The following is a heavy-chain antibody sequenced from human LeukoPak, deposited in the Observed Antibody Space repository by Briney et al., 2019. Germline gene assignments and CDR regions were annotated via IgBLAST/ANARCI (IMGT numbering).Heavy chain of an antibody. CDR3: AKDPSRRPAGFDY. CDR2: ISGSGGST. V-gene: IGHV3-23*01. D-gene: IGHD2-2*01. Sequence: PGGSLRLSCVASGFIYSDWWMNWVRQAPGKGLEWVSAISGSGGSTYYADSVKGRFTISRDNSKNTLYLQMNSLRAEDTAVYYCAKDPSRRPAGFDYWGQGTLVTVSS. CDR1: GFIYSDWW. J-gene: IGHJ4*02.